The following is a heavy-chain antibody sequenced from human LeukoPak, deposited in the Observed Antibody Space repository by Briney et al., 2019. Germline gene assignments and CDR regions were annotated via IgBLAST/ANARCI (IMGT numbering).Heavy chain of an antibody. J-gene: IGHJ4*02. Sequence: GGSLRLSCAASGFTFTSYAMSWVRQAPGKGLEWVSAISGSGVGTYHADYADSVKGRFIISRDSSKNTWHLQLNSLRAEDTAVYYCAGASSDGVVIDATSFDLWGQGTLVVVSS. CDR2: ISGSGVGT. D-gene: IGHD2-15*01. V-gene: IGHV3-23*01. CDR3: AGASSDGVVIDATSFDL. CDR1: GFTFTSYA.